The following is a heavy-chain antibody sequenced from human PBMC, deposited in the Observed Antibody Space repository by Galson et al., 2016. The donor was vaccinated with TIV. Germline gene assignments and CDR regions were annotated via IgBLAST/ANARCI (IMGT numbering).Heavy chain of an antibody. Sequence: SVKVSCKASRGSFSSSAINWVRQAPGQGLEWMGGSVPMFGIATYAQKFQGRVTFSADASTTTAYMELRSLRSQDTAVYYCARGGWSGDPGDYHYFYMDVWGKGTAVTVSS. CDR3: ARGGWSGDPGDYHYFYMDV. V-gene: IGHV1-69*13. CDR1: RGSFSSSA. D-gene: IGHD3-3*01. CDR2: SVPMFGIA. J-gene: IGHJ6*03.